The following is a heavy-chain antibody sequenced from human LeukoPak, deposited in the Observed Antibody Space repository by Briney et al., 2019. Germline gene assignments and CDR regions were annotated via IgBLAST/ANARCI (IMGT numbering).Heavy chain of an antibody. CDR2: INPSGGST. CDR3: ARAAYCSGGSCYPYDAFDI. CDR1: GYTFTTYY. V-gene: IGHV1-46*01. D-gene: IGHD2-15*01. Sequence: ASVKVSCKASGYTFTTYYMHWVRQAPGQGLQWMGIINPSGGSTSYAQKFQGRVTMTRDTSTSTVYMELSSLRSDDTAVYYCARAAYCSGGSCYPYDAFDIWGQGTMVTVSS. J-gene: IGHJ3*02.